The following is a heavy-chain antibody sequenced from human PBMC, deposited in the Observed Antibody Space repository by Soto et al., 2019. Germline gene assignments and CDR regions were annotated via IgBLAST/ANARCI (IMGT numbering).Heavy chain of an antibody. CDR3: AGGSASYDSSGYYSFDY. CDR2: VYYSGST. J-gene: IGHJ4*02. V-gene: IGHV4-30-4*01. D-gene: IGHD3-22*01. Sequence: QVQLQESGPGLVKPSKTLSLTCTVSGGSISSGDYYWSWIRQPPGNALEWIGYVYYSGSTYYNPSLMSRVTISVDTSKNRFSLKLSSVTAADTAVYYCAGGSASYDSSGYYSFDYWGQGTLVTVSS. CDR1: GGSISSGDYY.